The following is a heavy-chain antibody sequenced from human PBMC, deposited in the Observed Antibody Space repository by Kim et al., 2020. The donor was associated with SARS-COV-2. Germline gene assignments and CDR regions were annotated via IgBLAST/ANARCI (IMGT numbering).Heavy chain of an antibody. V-gene: IGHV4-59*13. CDR1: GGSISNYY. J-gene: IGHJ4*02. Sequence: SETLSLTCTVSGGSISNYYWSWIRQPPGKGLEWIGYIFYSGSTNYNPSLKSRVTISVDTSKNQFSLKLSSVTAADTAVYYCARKAISSSAGHYFDYWGQGTLVTVSS. D-gene: IGHD6-6*01. CDR3: ARKAISSSAGHYFDY. CDR2: IFYSGST.